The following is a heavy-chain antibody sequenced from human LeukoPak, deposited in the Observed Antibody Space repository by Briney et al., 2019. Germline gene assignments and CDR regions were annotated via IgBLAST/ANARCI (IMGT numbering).Heavy chain of an antibody. CDR3: AGDPGIAAADWFDP. J-gene: IGHJ5*02. D-gene: IGHD6-13*01. CDR1: GGSISSYY. Sequence: SETLSLTCTVSGGSISSYYWSWIRQPAGKGLEWIGRIYTSGSANYNPSLKSRVTMSVDTSKNQFSLKLSSVTAADTAVYYCAGDPGIAAADWFDPWGQGTLVTVSS. V-gene: IGHV4-4*07. CDR2: IYTSGSA.